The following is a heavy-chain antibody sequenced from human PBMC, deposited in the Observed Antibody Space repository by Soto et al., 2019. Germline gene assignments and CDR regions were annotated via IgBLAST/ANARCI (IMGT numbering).Heavy chain of an antibody. CDR1: GDSVNNYY. Sequence: SETLSLTCTVSGDSVNNYYWSWIRQPPGKRLEWIGCIYYTGSTTYNPSLETRVTMSVDTSKNQFSLKLNSVNAADTAVYYCAKYRRTEAEGFTLDYWGRGTLVTVSA. V-gene: IGHV4-59*02. CDR3: AKYRRTEAEGFTLDY. CDR2: IYYTGST. J-gene: IGHJ4*02. D-gene: IGHD6-13*01.